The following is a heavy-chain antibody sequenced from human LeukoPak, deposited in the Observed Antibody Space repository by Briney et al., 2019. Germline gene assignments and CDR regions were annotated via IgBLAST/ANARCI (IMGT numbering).Heavy chain of an antibody. CDR2: IIWNSGSM. V-gene: IGHV3-9*01. D-gene: IGHD3-10*01. J-gene: IGHJ5*02. CDR3: AKDIRRNYYGSGSLIHNWFDP. Sequence: SLRPSFAASGFPFDYYAMHWVRQAPGKGVEGVSGIIWNSGSMGYADSVKGRFTISRDNAKNSLYLQMNTLRAEDTELYYCAKDIRRNYYGSGSLIHNWFDPRGQGTLVTVSS. CDR1: GFPFDYYA.